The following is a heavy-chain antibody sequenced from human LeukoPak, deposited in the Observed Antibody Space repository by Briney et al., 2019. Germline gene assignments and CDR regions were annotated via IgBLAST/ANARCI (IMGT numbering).Heavy chain of an antibody. J-gene: IGHJ6*03. D-gene: IGHD2-2*01. CDR1: GFTFSSYG. Sequence: GGSLRLSCAASGFTFSSYGMLWVRQAPGKGLEGVAVIWYDGSNKYYADSGKGRFTISRDNSKNTLYLQMNSLRAEDTAVYYCAKARPRYCSSTSCYGYRNYYYMDVWGKGTTVTVSS. CDR2: IWYDGSNK. CDR3: AKARPRYCSSTSCYGYRNYYYMDV. V-gene: IGHV3-33*06.